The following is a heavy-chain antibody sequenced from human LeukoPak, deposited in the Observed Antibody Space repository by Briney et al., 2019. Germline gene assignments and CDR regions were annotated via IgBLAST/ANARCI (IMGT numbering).Heavy chain of an antibody. CDR1: GDSVSSNSVT. CDR2: TYYRSTWYN. V-gene: IGHV6-1*01. CDR3: ARKLGGAFDI. D-gene: IGHD7-27*01. J-gene: IGHJ3*02. Sequence: SQTLSLTCAISGDSVSSNSVTWNWIRQSPSRGLEWLGRTYYRSTWYNDYAVSVKSRITINPDTSKNQFSLQLNSVTPEDTAVYYCARKLGGAFDIWGQGTMVTVSS.